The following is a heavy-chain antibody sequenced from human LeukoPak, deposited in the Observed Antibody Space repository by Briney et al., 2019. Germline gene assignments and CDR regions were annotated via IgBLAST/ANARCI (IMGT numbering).Heavy chain of an antibody. J-gene: IGHJ3*02. CDR3: AKVGVRATYDAFDI. D-gene: IGHD1-26*01. Sequence: GSLRLSCAASGFTFSSYSMNWVRQAPGKGLEWVSSISSSSYIYYADSVKGRFTISRDNAKNTLYLQMHSLRAEDTAVYYCAKVGVRATYDAFDIWGQGTMVTVSS. CDR2: ISSSSYI. V-gene: IGHV3-21*04. CDR1: GFTFSSYS.